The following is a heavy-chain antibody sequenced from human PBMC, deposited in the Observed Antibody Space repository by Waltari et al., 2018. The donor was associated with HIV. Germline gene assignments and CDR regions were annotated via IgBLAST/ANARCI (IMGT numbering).Heavy chain of an antibody. D-gene: IGHD3-10*01. Sequence: QVQLVQSGAEVKRPGASVKVSCRTSGYLFTSYGVTWVRQAPGQGLEWVGWISGNNGNTNYDQRFQGRLTMTKDLSTGTAYMELWSLTSDDTAIYYCARGPQSGAYYPLDYWGQGTQVTVSS. V-gene: IGHV1-18*04. CDR3: ARGPQSGAYYPLDY. CDR2: ISGNNGNT. CDR1: GYLFTSYG. J-gene: IGHJ4*02.